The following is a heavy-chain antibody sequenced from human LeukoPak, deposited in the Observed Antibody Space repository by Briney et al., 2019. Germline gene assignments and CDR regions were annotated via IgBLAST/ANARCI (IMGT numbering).Heavy chain of an antibody. D-gene: IGHD5-12*01. CDR2: INHSGST. CDR3: ARDRYSGYEK. J-gene: IGHJ4*02. V-gene: IGHV4-34*01. CDR1: GGSFSGYY. Sequence: SETLSLTCAVYGGSFSGYYWSWIRQPPGKGLEWTGEINHSGSTNYNPSLKSRVTISVDTSKNQFSLKLSSVTAADTAVYYCARDRYSGYEKWGQGTLVTVSS.